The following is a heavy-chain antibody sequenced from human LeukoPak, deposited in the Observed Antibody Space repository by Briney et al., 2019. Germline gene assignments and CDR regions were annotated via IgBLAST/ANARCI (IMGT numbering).Heavy chain of an antibody. V-gene: IGHV4-61*02. CDR2: ISTSGIT. CDR1: GGSVTSGDYY. D-gene: IGHD4-17*01. Sequence: PSETLSLTCTVSGGSVTSGDYYWSWIRQPAGKELEWIGRISTSGITIYNPSLNSRVTISVDSSKNQVSLKLSSVTAADTAVYYCARENTHDYGLLVWGQGTLVTVSS. J-gene: IGHJ4*02. CDR3: ARENTHDYGLLV.